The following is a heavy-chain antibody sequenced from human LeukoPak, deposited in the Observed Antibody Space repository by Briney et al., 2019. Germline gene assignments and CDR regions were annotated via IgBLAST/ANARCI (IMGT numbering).Heavy chain of an antibody. CDR1: GGSISSSSYY. CDR3: ASVYYDSSGYYYAPAFDY. J-gene: IGHJ4*02. CDR2: IYYSGST. V-gene: IGHV4-39*07. Sequence: SETLSLTCTVSGGSISSSSYYWGWIRQPPGKGLEWIGSIYYSGSTYYNPSIKSRVTISVDTSKNQFSLKLSSVTAADTAVYYCASVYYDSSGYYYAPAFDYWGQGTLVTVSS. D-gene: IGHD3-22*01.